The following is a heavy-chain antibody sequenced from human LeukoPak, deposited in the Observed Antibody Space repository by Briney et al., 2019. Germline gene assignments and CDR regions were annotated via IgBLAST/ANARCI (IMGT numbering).Heavy chain of an antibody. V-gene: IGHV3-21*01. J-gene: IGHJ5*02. CDR3: ASTTRPSGPFDP. Sequence: GGSLRLSCAASGFTFSSYNMNWVRQAPGKGLEWVSSISPTSSYISYADSVKGRFTISRDNAKNSLYLQMNSLRVEDTAVYYCASTTRPSGPFDPWGQGTLVTVSS. CDR2: ISPTSSYI. CDR1: GFTFSSYN. D-gene: IGHD1-26*01.